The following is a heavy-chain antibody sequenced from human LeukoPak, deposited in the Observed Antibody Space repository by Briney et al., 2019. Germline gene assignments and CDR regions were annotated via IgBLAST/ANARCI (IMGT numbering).Heavy chain of an antibody. V-gene: IGHV4-34*01. Sequence: PSETLSLTCAVYGGSFSGYYWSWIRQPPGKGLEWIGEINHSGSTNYNPSLKSRVTISVDTSKNQFSLKLSSVTAADTAVYYCARWVLRKFDYWGQGTLVTVSS. J-gene: IGHJ4*02. D-gene: IGHD2/OR15-2a*01. CDR2: INHSGST. CDR3: ARWVLRKFDY. CDR1: GGSFSGYY.